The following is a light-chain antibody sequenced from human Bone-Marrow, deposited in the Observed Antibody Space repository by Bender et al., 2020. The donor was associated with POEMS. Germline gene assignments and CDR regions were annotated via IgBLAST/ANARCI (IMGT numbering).Light chain of an antibody. CDR3: ATWDDSLSGPV. CDR1: SSNIGNHG. V-gene: IGLV1-47*02. Sequence: QSVVTQPPSLSEAPRQRVTISCSGSSSNIGNHGVNWYQQLPGTAPKLLIYSNDQRPSGVPDRFSGSKSGTSASLAIGGLRSEDEADYYCATWDDSLSGPVFGGGTKLTVL. J-gene: IGLJ3*02. CDR2: SND.